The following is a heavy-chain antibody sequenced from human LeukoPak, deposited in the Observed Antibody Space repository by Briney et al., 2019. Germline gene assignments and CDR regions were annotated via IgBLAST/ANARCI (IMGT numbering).Heavy chain of an antibody. J-gene: IGHJ3*02. CDR2: IYSGGST. Sequence: GGSLRLSCAASGFTVSSNYMSWVRQAPGKGLEWVSVIYSGGSTYYADSVKGRFTISRDNSKNTLYLQMNSLRAEDTAVYYCAKLSEYYYDSSGYFHDAFDIWGQGTMVTVSS. V-gene: IGHV3-53*05. CDR3: AKLSEYYYDSSGYFHDAFDI. CDR1: GFTVSSNY. D-gene: IGHD3-22*01.